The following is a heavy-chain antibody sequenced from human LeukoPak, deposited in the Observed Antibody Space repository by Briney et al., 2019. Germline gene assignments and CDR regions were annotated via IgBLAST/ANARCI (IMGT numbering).Heavy chain of an antibody. CDR1: GGSFSGYY. D-gene: IGHD3-3*01. Sequence: SETLSLTCAVYGGSFSGYYWSWLRQPPGKGLEWIGEINHSGSTNYNPSLESRVTISVDTSKNQFSLKLSSVTAADTAVYYCARGRYYDFWSGYYPPGYYYGMDVWGQGTTVTVSS. CDR3: ARGRYYDFWSGYYPPGYYYGMDV. V-gene: IGHV4-34*01. J-gene: IGHJ6*02. CDR2: INHSGST.